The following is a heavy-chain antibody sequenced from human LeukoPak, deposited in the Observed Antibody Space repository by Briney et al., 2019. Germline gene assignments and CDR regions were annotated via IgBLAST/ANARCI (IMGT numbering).Heavy chain of an antibody. J-gene: IGHJ5*02. V-gene: IGHV4-59*01. Sequence: SETLSLTCTVSGASISSYYWSWIRQPPGKGLERIGYIYYTGSTDYNPSLQSRVTISVDTSKNQFSLKLSSVTAADTAVYYCTRGRLWFDHWGQGTLVTVSS. CDR2: IYYTGST. CDR1: GASISSYY. CDR3: TRGRLWFDH.